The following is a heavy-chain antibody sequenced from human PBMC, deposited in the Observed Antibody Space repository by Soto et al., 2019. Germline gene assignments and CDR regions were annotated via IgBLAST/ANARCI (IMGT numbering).Heavy chain of an antibody. D-gene: IGHD3-9*01. Sequence: SETLSLTCSVSGASISSYYWTWIRQPPGGGLEWIGYMHHTQGTNDNPSLRGRVHMSIDTSMNQFSLRLTSVTAADTAVYYCARVPFVGYFDWLDPWGHGALVTVS. V-gene: IGHV4-59*01. CDR3: ARVPFVGYFDWLDP. J-gene: IGHJ5*02. CDR1: GASISSYY. CDR2: MHHTQGT.